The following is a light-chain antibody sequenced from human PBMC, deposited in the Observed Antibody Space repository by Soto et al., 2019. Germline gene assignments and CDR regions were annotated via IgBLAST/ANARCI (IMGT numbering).Light chain of an antibody. CDR3: QQHSTYSRT. V-gene: IGKV1-5*03. Sequence: DVQMTQSPSTLSASVGDTVSVTGWASQGGSGWLAWYQQKPGKAPKVLISRASTIESAVRSGCSGSGSGTEFTLTISRLQPADDSTYYCQQHSTYSRTFGQGTKVDIK. CDR2: RAS. CDR1: QGGSGW. J-gene: IGKJ1*01.